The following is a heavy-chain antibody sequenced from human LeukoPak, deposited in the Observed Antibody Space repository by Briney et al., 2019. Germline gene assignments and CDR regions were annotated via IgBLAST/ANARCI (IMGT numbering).Heavy chain of an antibody. Sequence: GASVKVSCKVSGYTLIELSMHWVRQAPGKGLEWMGRINPNSGGSNSAQKFQGRITMTRDTSISTAYMELSGLRSDDTAVYYCARDRGDDTVPYFDYWGQGTLVTASS. J-gene: IGHJ4*02. CDR3: ARDRGDDTVPYFDY. CDR1: GYTLIELS. V-gene: IGHV1-2*06. D-gene: IGHD3-22*01. CDR2: INPNSGGS.